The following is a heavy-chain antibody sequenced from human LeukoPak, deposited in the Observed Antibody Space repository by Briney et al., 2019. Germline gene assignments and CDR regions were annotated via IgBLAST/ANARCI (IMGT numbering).Heavy chain of an antibody. CDR2: ISYDGSNK. CDR3: ARDRDFWSGYYTPVDC. V-gene: IGHV3-30-3*01. D-gene: IGHD3-3*01. J-gene: IGHJ4*02. Sequence: GRSLRLSCAASGFTFSSYAMHWVRQAPGKGLEWVAVISYDGSNKYYADSVKGRFTISRDNSKNTLYLQMNSLRAEDTAVYYCARDRDFWSGYYTPVDCWGQGTLVTVSS. CDR1: GFTFSSYA.